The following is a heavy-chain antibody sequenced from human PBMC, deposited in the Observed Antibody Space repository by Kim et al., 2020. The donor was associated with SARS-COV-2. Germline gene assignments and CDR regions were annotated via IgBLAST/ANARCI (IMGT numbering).Heavy chain of an antibody. CDR3: ARVGYYYDSSGYSYWYFDL. V-gene: IGHV3-13*01. CDR1: GFTFSLYT. Sequence: GGSLILSCAASGFTFSLYTIHWVRQATGKGLEWVSAIGTAGDTYYPGSVKGRFTISRENAKNSLYLQMNSLRAGDTAVYYCARVGYYYDSSGYSYWYFDLWGRGTLVTVSS. D-gene: IGHD3-22*01. J-gene: IGHJ2*01. CDR2: IGTAGDT.